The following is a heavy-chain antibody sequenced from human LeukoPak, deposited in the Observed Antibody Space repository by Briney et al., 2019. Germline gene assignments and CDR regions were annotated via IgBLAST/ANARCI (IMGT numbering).Heavy chain of an antibody. CDR1: GFTFSSYA. CDR2: ISGSGGST. CDR3: AKVGAHMVRGGNDY. J-gene: IGHJ4*02. Sequence: GGSLRLSCAASGFTFSSYAMSWVRQAPGKGLEWVSAISGSGGSTYYADSVKGRFTISRDNSKNTLYLQMNSLRAEDTAVYYCAKVGAHMVRGGNDYWGQGTLVTVSP. D-gene: IGHD3-10*01. V-gene: IGHV3-23*01.